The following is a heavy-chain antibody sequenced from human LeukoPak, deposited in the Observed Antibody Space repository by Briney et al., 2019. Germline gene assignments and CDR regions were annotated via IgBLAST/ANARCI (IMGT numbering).Heavy chain of an antibody. CDR3: SRGSSERDWFDL. V-gene: IGHV1-2*02. CDR1: GYTFTGYF. D-gene: IGHD1-1*01. J-gene: IGHJ5*02. CDR2: INPNSGGA. Sequence: ASVKVSCKASGYTFTGYFMNWVRQAPGQWLEWMGWINPNSGGANYAQKFQGRVTMTRDTSISTAYMELSSLTSDDTAVYYCSRGSSERDWFDLWGQGTLVTVSS.